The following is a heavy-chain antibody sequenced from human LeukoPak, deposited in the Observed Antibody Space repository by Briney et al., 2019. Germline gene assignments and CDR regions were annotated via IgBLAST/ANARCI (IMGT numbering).Heavy chain of an antibody. V-gene: IGHV4-59*08. CDR1: GGSVRDYY. D-gene: IGHD2-21*01. Sequence: SETLSLTCTVSGGSVRDYYWSWIRQPPGKGLEWIGYIYYSGSTNYNPSLKSRVTISVDTSKNQFSLRLSSVTAADTAVYYCAISYCGGDCYPSLDYWGQGTLVTVSS. CDR2: IYYSGST. CDR3: AISYCGGDCYPSLDY. J-gene: IGHJ4*02.